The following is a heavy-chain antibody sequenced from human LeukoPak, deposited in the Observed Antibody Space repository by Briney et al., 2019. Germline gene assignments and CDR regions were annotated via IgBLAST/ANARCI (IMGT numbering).Heavy chain of an antibody. CDR2: IIPIFGTA. V-gene: IGHV1-69*05. CDR1: GGTFSSYA. D-gene: IGHD3-22*01. J-gene: IGHJ1*01. CDR3: ARVFYYDSSGYYRSAEYFQH. Sequence: SSVKVSCKASGGTFSSYAISWVRQAPGQGLEWMGRIIPIFGTANYAQKFQGRVTITTDESTSTAYMELSSLRSEDTAVYYCARVFYYDSSGYYRSAEYFQHWGQGTLVTVSS.